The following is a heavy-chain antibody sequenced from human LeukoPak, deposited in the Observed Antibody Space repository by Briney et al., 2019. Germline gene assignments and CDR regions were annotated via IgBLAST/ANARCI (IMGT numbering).Heavy chain of an antibody. D-gene: IGHD5-24*01. V-gene: IGHV3-74*01. CDR3: ARDGYNPGY. CDR1: GVTFSSYW. J-gene: IGHJ4*02. CDR2: INSDGSRT. Sequence: GGAPRLSCSASGVTFSSYWMHSVRQAPGEGLVWVSRINSDGSRTNYADSVKGRFTISTDNAKNTLYLQMNSPRAEDTAVYYCARDGYNPGYWGQGTLVTVSS.